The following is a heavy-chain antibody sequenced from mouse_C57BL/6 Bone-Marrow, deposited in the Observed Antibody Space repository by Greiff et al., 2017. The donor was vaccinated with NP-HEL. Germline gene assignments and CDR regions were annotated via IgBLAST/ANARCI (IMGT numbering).Heavy chain of an antibody. CDR3: ARSGYDEDYYAVDY. CDR1: GYTFTDYY. D-gene: IGHD2-2*01. Sequence: EVQLQQSGPELVKPGASVKISCKASGYTFTDYYMNWVKQSHGKSLEWIGDINPNNGGTSYNQKFKGKATLTVDKSSSTAYMERRSLTSEDSAVYYCARSGYDEDYYAVDYWGQGTSVTVSS. CDR2: INPNNGGT. V-gene: IGHV1-26*01. J-gene: IGHJ4*01.